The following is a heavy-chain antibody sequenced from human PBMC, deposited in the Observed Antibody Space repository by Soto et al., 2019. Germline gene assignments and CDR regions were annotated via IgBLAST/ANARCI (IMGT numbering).Heavy chain of an antibody. CDR3: ARGHPLGDYWQH. CDR1: VFTFSDYA. D-gene: IGHD4-17*01. J-gene: IGHJ4*02. Sequence: GGSLRLSCAVSVFTFSDYAMQLVRQSPGKGLEWVAIISFDGSDEHYADSVKGRFTISRDNSKNTLYLQMNSLRAEDTAVYYCARGHPLGDYWQHWGQGTMVTVSS. V-gene: IGHV3-30*14. CDR2: ISFDGSDE.